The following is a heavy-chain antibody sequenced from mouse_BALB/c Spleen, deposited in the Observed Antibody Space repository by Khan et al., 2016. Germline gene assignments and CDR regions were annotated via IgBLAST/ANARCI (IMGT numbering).Heavy chain of an antibody. J-gene: IGHJ2*01. CDR1: GDSITSGY. D-gene: IGHD2-1*01. Sequence: EVQLQESGPSLVKPSQTLSLTCSVTGDSITSGYWNWIRKFPGNKLEYMGYISYSGITYYSPSLKSRISITRDTSKNQYFLHLSSVTTEDTATYFWASDLLNYFDYWGQGTTLTVSS. V-gene: IGHV3-8*02. CDR3: ASDLLNYFDY. CDR2: ISYSGIT.